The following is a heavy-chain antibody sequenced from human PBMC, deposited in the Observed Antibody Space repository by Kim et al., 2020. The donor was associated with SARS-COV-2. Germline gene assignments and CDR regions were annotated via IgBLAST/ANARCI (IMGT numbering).Heavy chain of an antibody. CDR1: GGSISRSSYY. Sequence: SETLSLTCTVSGGSISRSSYYWGWIRQPPGKGLEWIGNIYYSGSTYYNPSLKSRVTISVDTSKNQFSLKLSSVTAADTAVYYCARDYYYDNSGFDYWGQGTLVTVSS. J-gene: IGHJ4*02. CDR2: IYYSGST. CDR3: ARDYYYDNSGFDY. V-gene: IGHV4-39*07. D-gene: IGHD3-22*01.